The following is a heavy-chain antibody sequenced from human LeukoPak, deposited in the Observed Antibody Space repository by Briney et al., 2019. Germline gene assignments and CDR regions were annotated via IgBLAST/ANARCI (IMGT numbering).Heavy chain of an antibody. Sequence: ASVKVSCKASGYTFTSYDINWVRQATGQGLERMGWMNPNSGNTGYAQKFQGRVTMTRNTSIGTAYMELSSLRSEDTAVYYCATIGYSSSWYLFDYWGQGTLVTVSS. J-gene: IGHJ4*02. CDR1: GYTFTSYD. V-gene: IGHV1-8*01. D-gene: IGHD6-13*01. CDR2: MNPNSGNT. CDR3: ATIGYSSSWYLFDY.